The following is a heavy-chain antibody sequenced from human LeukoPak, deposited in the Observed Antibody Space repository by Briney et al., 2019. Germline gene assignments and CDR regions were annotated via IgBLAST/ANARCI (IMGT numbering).Heavy chain of an antibody. CDR2: IKEDGSVR. V-gene: IGHV3-7*01. CDR1: AFIFSGHW. D-gene: IGHD3-22*01. Sequence: GGSLRLSCEGSAFIFSGHWMNWVRQTPGKGLEWVASIKEDGSVRQYVDSVKGRFSISRDNTKGSLFLQLNSLRAEDTAVYYCARLPYDSSGYFPPWGQGTLVTVSS. J-gene: IGHJ1*01. CDR3: ARLPYDSSGYFPP.